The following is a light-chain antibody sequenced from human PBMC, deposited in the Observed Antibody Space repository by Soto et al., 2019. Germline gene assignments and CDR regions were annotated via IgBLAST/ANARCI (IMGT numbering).Light chain of an antibody. CDR1: QSVSSNF. CDR3: HQYSSSIT. CDR2: GPS. J-gene: IGKJ4*01. Sequence: EIGLTQSPGTLSLSPGERATLSCRASQSVSSNFLAWSPLRPGQAPSLLIYGPSRRATGIPARFSGSWSGTDFTLTISRLATEGFVVYFCHQYSSSITFGGGTKVEV. V-gene: IGKV3-20*01.